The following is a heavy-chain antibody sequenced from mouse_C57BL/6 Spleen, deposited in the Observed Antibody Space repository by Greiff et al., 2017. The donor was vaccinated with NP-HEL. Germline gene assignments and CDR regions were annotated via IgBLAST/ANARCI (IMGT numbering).Heavy chain of an antibody. CDR3: ARRGGGDDYFDY. Sequence: QVQLQQPGAELVKPGASVKLSCKASGYTFTSYWMHWVKQRPGQGLEWIGMIHPNSGSTNYNEKFKSKATLTVDKSSSTAYMQHSSLPSADSAVYYWARRGGGDDYFDYWGQGTTLTVSS. CDR1: GYTFTSYW. D-gene: IGHD2-3*01. CDR2: IHPNSGST. V-gene: IGHV1-64*01. J-gene: IGHJ2*01.